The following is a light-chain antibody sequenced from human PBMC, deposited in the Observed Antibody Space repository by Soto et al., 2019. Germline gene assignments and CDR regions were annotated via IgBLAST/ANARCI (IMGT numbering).Light chain of an antibody. V-gene: IGKV1-39*01. J-gene: IGKJ2*01. CDR1: LTNSNF. CDR3: YQSYSTLMYT. Sequence: IQMTQCPSSVCGSXGDRVTIGCRSRLTNSNFLHRYQQKPGKAPKILXXAASSLQFGVQSRLSGSGSGKDFTLNISSLQPEDFATYYCYQSYSTLMYTFGQGTKVDIK. CDR2: AAS.